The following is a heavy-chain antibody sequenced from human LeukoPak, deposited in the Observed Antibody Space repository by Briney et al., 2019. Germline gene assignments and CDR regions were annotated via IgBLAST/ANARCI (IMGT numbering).Heavy chain of an antibody. Sequence: GGSLRLSCAASGFTFSSYGMHWVRQAPGKGLEWVAVMWYDGSNKYYADSVKGRFTISRDNSKNTLYLQMNSLRAEDTAMYYCAKEYYDFWSGYYPRGWFDPWGQGTLVTVSS. CDR1: GFTFSSYG. CDR3: AKEYYDFWSGYYPRGWFDP. J-gene: IGHJ5*02. V-gene: IGHV3-33*06. D-gene: IGHD3-3*01. CDR2: MWYDGSNK.